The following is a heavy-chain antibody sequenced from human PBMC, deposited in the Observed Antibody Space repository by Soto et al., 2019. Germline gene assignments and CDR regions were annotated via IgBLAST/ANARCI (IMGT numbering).Heavy chain of an antibody. D-gene: IGHD3-16*01. CDR3: ARETLSYGSALDV. V-gene: IGHV3-43*01. Sequence: PGGSLRLSCAASGFSFDDYNMHWVRQAPGKGLEWVSLITWNGGNTYYADSVKGRFTISRDGTTKSVSLQMTSLKREDTGLYYCARETLSYGSALDVWGQGTTVTVSS. CDR2: ITWNGGNT. CDR1: GFSFDDYN. J-gene: IGHJ6*02.